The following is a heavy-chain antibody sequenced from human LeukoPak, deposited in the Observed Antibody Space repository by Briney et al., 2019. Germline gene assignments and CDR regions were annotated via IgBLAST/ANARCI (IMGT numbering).Heavy chain of an antibody. V-gene: IGHV3-48*01. CDR2: ISSSSSTI. J-gene: IGHJ6*03. Sequence: GGSLRLSCAASGFTFSSYSMNWVRQAPGKGLEWVSYISSSSSTIYYADSVKGRFTISRDNSKNTLYLQMNSLRAEDTAVYYCAKDPGGYYYMDVWGKGTTVIVSS. CDR3: AKDPGGYYYMDV. D-gene: IGHD1-26*01. CDR1: GFTFSSYS.